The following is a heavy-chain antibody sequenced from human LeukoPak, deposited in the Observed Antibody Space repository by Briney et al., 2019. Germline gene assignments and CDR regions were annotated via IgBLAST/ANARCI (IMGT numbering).Heavy chain of an antibody. V-gene: IGHV3-48*04. CDR3: AGPESCSSTSCLDY. CDR2: ISSSSSTI. J-gene: IGHJ4*02. D-gene: IGHD2-2*01. CDR1: GFIVSNYS. Sequence: GSPVPSCAAAGFIVSNYSMKGGREAGGKGGGGGSYISSSSSTIYYADSVKGRFTISRDNAKNSLYLQMNSLRAEDTAVYYCAGPESCSSTSCLDYWGQGTLVTVSS.